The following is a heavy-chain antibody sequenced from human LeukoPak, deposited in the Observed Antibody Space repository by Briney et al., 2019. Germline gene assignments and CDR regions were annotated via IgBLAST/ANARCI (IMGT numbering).Heavy chain of an antibody. J-gene: IGHJ4*02. Sequence: ASVRVSCKASGYTFTSYDINWVRQATGQGLEWMGYMSPTSGKTGYAEKFRGRVTMTRDTSISTAYMELSSLTSEDTAVYYCGRGVTAGVDYWGQGTLVTVSS. D-gene: IGHD6-13*01. CDR3: GRGVTAGVDY. CDR2: MSPTSGKT. V-gene: IGHV1-8*01. CDR1: GYTFTSYD.